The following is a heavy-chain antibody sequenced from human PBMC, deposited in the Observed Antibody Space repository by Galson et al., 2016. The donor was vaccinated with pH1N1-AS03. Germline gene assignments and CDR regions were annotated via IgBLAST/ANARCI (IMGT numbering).Heavy chain of an antibody. Sequence: PALVKPTQTLTLTCTFSGFSLTSSGVGVGWIRQPPGKAPEWLALIYWDDVKVYSPSLKSRLTITKDTSKNLVVLIVTDVDPVDSATYYCARVLYGDYTGYFDYWGQGTLVTVSS. CDR1: GFSLTSSGVG. CDR3: ARVLYGDYTGYFDY. D-gene: IGHD4-17*01. CDR2: IYWDDVK. V-gene: IGHV2-5*02. J-gene: IGHJ4*02.